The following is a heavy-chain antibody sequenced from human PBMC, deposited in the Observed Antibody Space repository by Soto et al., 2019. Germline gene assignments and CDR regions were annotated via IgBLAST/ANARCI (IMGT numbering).Heavy chain of an antibody. V-gene: IGHV1-18*01. Sequence: GVSVKVSRKSCRYSVTISGISGLRQKPGQELEWMGWISAGNGNTYYSQRFQGRVTLTRDTSASTASMELSSLTSEDTAVYYCARASSGVVAMFVLDYWGQGTLVTVSS. CDR2: ISAGNGNT. CDR1: RYSVTISG. D-gene: IGHD2-2*01. CDR3: ARASSGVVAMFVLDY. J-gene: IGHJ4*02.